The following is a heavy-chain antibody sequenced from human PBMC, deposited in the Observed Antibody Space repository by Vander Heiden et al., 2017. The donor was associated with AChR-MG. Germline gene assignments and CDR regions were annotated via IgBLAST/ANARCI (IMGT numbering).Heavy chain of an antibody. CDR1: GGSISRYY. CDR3: ARDPRSIAVADNSKKGGWFDP. V-gene: IGHV4-4*07. D-gene: IGHD6-19*01. J-gene: IGHJ5*02. Sequence: QVQLPESGPGLVKPSETLSLTCTVPGGSISRYYWRGIRQPAGKGLEWIGRIYTSGSTNYNPSLKSRVTMSVDTSKNQFSLKLSSVTAADTAVYYCARDPRSIAVADNSKKGGWFDPWGQGTLVTVSS. CDR2: IYTSGST.